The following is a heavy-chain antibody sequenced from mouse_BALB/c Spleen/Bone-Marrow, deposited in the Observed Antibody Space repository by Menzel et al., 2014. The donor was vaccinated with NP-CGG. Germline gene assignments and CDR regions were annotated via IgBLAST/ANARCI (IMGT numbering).Heavy chain of an antibody. CDR2: INVNGDTT. CDR1: GFTFSNYG. CDR3: ARGYDYSSWFAY. Sequence: VQLVESGGGLVPPGGSLQLSCAASGFTFSNYGMSWVRQTPDKRLEMIATINVNGDTTYHPDSVKGRFTISRDNVKNTLYLQMSSLKSEDTAMYYCARGYDYSSWFAYWGQGTLVTVSA. D-gene: IGHD2-4*01. V-gene: IGHV5-6-3*01. J-gene: IGHJ3*01.